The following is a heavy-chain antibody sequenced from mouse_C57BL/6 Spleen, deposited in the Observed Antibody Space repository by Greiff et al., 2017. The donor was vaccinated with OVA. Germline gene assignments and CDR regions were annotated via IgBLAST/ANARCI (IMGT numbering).Heavy chain of an antibody. J-gene: IGHJ4*01. CDR1: GYTFTSYW. V-gene: IGHV1-69*01. CDR2: IDPSDSYT. Sequence: VQLQQPGAELVMPGASVKLSCKASGYTFTSYWMHWVKQRPGQGLEWIGEIDPSDSYTNYNQKFKGKSTLTVDKSSSTAYMQLSSLTSEDSAVYYCARTGTGDAMDYWGQGTSVTVSS. CDR3: ARTGTGDAMDY. D-gene: IGHD4-1*01.